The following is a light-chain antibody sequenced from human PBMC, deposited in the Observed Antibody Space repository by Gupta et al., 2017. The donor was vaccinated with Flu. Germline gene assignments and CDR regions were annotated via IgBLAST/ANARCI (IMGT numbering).Light chain of an antibody. Sequence: QSVLTQPPSVSGAPGQRVTISTTGRSSNIGAGYDVHWYQQLPGTAPKLLIYGNNNRPSGVPDRFSASKSGTSASLAITGLQPEDEADYYCQSYDSSLSPYVFGSGTKVTVL. CDR3: QSYDSSLSPYV. J-gene: IGLJ1*01. V-gene: IGLV1-40*01. CDR2: GNN. CDR1: SSNIGAGYD.